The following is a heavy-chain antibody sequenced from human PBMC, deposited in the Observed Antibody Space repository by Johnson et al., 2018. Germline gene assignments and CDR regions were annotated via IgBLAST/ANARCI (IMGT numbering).Heavy chain of an antibody. Sequence: EVQLLETGGGLVKPGGSLRLSCAASGLTFRSQTMSWVRQAPGKGLEWVSSITSSGPYTSYAASVKGRFTISRNNAKTSLYLQLDNLRPEDTAVSFCVRGDAEIENSYCYRDVGGKGTTVIVS. CDR3: VRGDAEIENSYCYRDV. CDR1: GLTFRSQT. V-gene: IGHV3-21*01. J-gene: IGHJ6*03. D-gene: IGHD5-24*01. CDR2: ITSSGPYT.